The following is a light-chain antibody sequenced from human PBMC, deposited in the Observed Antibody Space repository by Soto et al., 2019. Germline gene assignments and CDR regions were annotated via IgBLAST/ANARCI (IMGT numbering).Light chain of an antibody. CDR1: QSVSSSY. Sequence: EIVLTQSPGTLSLSPGERATLSCRASQSVSSSYLAWYQQKPGQAPRLLIYGASSRATGIPDRFSGSGSGTDFPLNISRLEPADFAVYYCQQYGSPFGGGTKVEIK. V-gene: IGKV3-20*01. CDR3: QQYGSP. CDR2: GAS. J-gene: IGKJ4*02.